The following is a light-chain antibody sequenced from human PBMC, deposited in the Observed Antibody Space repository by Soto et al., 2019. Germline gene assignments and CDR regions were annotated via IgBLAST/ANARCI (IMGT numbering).Light chain of an antibody. V-gene: IGLV1-40*01. Sequence: QSVLTQPPSVSGAPGQRVTISCTGSSSNIGTGYLVHWYQQIPGTAPKLLIYADTNRPSGVPDRFSGSKSGTSASLAITGLQAEDEADYYCSLYTSSSTVAFGGGTKLTVL. CDR3: SLYTSSSTVA. J-gene: IGLJ2*01. CDR2: ADT. CDR1: SSNIGTGYL.